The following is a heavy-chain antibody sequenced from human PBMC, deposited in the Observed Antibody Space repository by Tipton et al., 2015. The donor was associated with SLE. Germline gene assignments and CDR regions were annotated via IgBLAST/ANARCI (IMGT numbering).Heavy chain of an antibody. Sequence: TLSLTCTVSGDSISSHYWSWIRQPPGKGLEWIGYIYYSGSTNYNPSLKSRVTISVDTSKNQFSLKLSSVTAADTAVYYCARHPPRGGSGYALDNWGQGTLVTVSS. CDR2: IYYSGST. CDR1: GDSISSHY. V-gene: IGHV4-59*11. D-gene: IGHD5-12*01. J-gene: IGHJ4*02. CDR3: ARHPPRGGSGYALDN.